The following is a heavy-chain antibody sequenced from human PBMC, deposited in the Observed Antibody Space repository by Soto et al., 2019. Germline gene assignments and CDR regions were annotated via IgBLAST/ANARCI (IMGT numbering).Heavy chain of an antibody. CDR3: ARDLWGYCGTDCYPLDV. Sequence: QVQLQESGPGLVKPSETLSLTCTVSGGSISGYYWSWIRQPPGKGLEWIGYMYKTGSTVYNPSFKSRVPISVDTSKTQFSLKLNSVTAADTAVYYCARDLWGYCGTDCYPLDVWGQGTTVTVSS. D-gene: IGHD2-21*02. CDR2: MYKTGST. J-gene: IGHJ6*02. CDR1: GGSISGYY. V-gene: IGHV4-59*01.